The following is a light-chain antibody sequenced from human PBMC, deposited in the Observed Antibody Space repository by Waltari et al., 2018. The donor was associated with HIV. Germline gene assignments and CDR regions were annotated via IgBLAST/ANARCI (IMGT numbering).Light chain of an antibody. CDR2: DVD. Sequence: SAVTQPASVSGLPGQSITLSCSGDDSDFGLYNFVSLYQQHPGKLPRLILYDVDVLSSGISARFSGSESGHTASLNISVLRAEDEADYYCASFTGDNSLLFGGGTKVTVL. V-gene: IGLV2-14*03. CDR3: ASFTGDNSLL. J-gene: IGLJ3*02. CDR1: DSDFGLYNF.